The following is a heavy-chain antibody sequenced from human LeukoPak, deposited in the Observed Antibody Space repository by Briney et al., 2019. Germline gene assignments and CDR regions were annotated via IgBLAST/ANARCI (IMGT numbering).Heavy chain of an antibody. CDR1: GGSISSYY. J-gene: IGHJ3*02. CDR3: ARLMVRGVIVQYDAFDI. Sequence: SETLSLTCTVSGGSISSYYWSWIRQPPGKGLEWIGYIYYSGSTNYNPSLKSRVTISVDTSKNQFSLKLSSVTAADTAVYYCARLMVRGVIVQYDAFDIWGQGTMVTVSS. CDR2: IYYSGST. V-gene: IGHV4-59*01. D-gene: IGHD3-10*01.